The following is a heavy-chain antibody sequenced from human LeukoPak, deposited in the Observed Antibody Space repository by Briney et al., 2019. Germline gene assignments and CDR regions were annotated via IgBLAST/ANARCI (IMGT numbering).Heavy chain of an antibody. D-gene: IGHD4-23*01. V-gene: IGHV3-64*01. CDR1: GFTFSSYA. CDR3: AREGGGKIFDY. CDR2: ISSNGGST. Sequence: GGSLRLSCAASGFTFSSYAMHWVRQAPGKGLEYVSAISSNGGSTYYANSVKGRFTISRDNSKNTLYLQMGSLRAEDMAVYYCAREGGGKIFDYWGQGTLVTVSS. J-gene: IGHJ4*02.